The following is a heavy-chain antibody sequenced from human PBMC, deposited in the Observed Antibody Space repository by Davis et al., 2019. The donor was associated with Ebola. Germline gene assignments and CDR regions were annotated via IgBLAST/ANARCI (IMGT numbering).Heavy chain of an antibody. V-gene: IGHV1-69*06. CDR3: ATDSMELRFRLAGRTLLYCGMDV. J-gene: IGHJ6*02. CDR1: GGTFSSYA. D-gene: IGHD1-7*01. CDR2: IIPIFGTA. Sequence: SVKVSCKASGGTFSSYAISWVRQAPGQGLEWMGGIIPIFGTANYAQKFQGRVTMTEDTSTDTAYMELSSLRSEDTAVYYCATDSMELRFRLAGRTLLYCGMDVWGQGTTVTVSS.